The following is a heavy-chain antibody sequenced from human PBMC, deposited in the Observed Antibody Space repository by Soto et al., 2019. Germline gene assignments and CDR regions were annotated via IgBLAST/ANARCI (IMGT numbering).Heavy chain of an antibody. J-gene: IGHJ2*01. D-gene: IGHD2-15*01. CDR2: ISASTRNT. V-gene: IGHV1-18*01. Sequence: QVQLVQSGGEVKKPGASVKVSCQASGYTFSDYAISWVRQAPGQGLEWMGWISASTRNTDQAQNFQGRVILTLDTSPNTAYRELGTLRSDDTAVYYCVRCYCSVGSCYACWPFDLWGRGTLVPVPS. CDR1: GYTFSDYA. CDR3: VRCYCSVGSCYACWPFDL.